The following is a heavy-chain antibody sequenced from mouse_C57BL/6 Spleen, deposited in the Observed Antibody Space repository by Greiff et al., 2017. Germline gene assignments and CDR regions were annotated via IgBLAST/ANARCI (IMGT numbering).Heavy chain of an antibody. J-gene: IGHJ2*01. Sequence: EVQLVESGGGLVKPGGSLKLSCAASGFTFSDYGMHWVRQAPEQGLEWVAYISSGSSSIYYADTVKGRFTISRDNAKNTLFLQMTSLRSEDTAVYYCAMRRRGYFDYWGQGTTLTVSS. CDR3: AMRRRGYFDY. CDR1: GFTFSDYG. V-gene: IGHV5-17*01. CDR2: ISSGSSSI.